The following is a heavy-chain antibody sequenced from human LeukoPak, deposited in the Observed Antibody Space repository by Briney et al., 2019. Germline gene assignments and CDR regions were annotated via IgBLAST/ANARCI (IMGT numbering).Heavy chain of an antibody. CDR1: GYTFTGYY. CDR2: INPNSGGT. V-gene: IGHV1-2*02. Sequence: ASVKVSCKASGYTFTGYYMHWARQAPGQGLEWMGWINPNSGGTNYAQKFQGRVTMTRDTSISTAYMELSRLRSDDTAVYYCARELLRTCWFDPWGQGTLVTVSS. J-gene: IGHJ5*02. D-gene: IGHD1-26*01. CDR3: ARELLRTCWFDP.